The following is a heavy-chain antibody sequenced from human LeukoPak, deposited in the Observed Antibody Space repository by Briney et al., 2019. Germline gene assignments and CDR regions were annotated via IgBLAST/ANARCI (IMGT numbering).Heavy chain of an antibody. V-gene: IGHV3-23*01. CDR2: FSFNGVTT. CDR3: AKGGYSSGRYFYYYMDV. J-gene: IGHJ6*03. D-gene: IGHD5-18*01. Sequence: GGSLRLSCAASGFTFSNYAMSWVRQAPGKGLEWVSTFSFNGVTTYYADSAKGRFTISRDNSKNTVYLQMNNLRAEDTAVYYCAKGGYSSGRYFYYYMDVWGEGTTATVSS. CDR1: GFTFSNYA.